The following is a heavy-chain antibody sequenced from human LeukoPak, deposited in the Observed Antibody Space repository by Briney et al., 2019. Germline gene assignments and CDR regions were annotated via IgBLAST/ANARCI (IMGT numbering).Heavy chain of an antibody. V-gene: IGHV4-4*07. CDR1: GGSISNYY. Sequence: SETLSLTCTVSGGSISNYYWNWIRQPAGKGLEWIGRIYTSGTTNYNPSPVSRVIMSVDTSNNQFSLKLTSVTAADTAVYYCARIAKDSSGWSHFDYWGQGILVTVSS. D-gene: IGHD6-19*01. CDR3: ARIAKDSSGWSHFDY. CDR2: IYTSGTT. J-gene: IGHJ4*02.